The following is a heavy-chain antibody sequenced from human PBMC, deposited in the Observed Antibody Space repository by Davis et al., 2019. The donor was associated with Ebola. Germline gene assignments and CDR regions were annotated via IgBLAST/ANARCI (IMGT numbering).Heavy chain of an antibody. V-gene: IGHV1-18*04. J-gene: IGHJ5*02. CDR3: ARVKTGRIGVGFGNWFDP. CDR1: GYTFTGYY. Sequence: AASVKVSCKASGYTFTGYYMQWVRRAPGQGLEWMGRINPYNGNTNYAQKLQGRVTMTTDTSTSTAYMELRSLRSDDTAVYYCARVKTGRIGVGFGNWFDPWGQGTLVTVSS. D-gene: IGHD1-1*01. CDR2: INPYNGNT.